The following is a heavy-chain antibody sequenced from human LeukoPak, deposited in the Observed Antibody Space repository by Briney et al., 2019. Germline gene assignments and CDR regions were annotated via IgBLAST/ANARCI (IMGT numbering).Heavy chain of an antibody. CDR2: ISAYNSNT. J-gene: IGHJ4*02. CDR1: GYTFTSYG. CDR3: ARDWDYYDSSGYYNY. Sequence: ASVKVSCKASGYTFTSYGINWVRQAPGQGLEWMGWISAYNSNTHYAQKLQGRVTMTTDTSTSTAYMEVRSLRSDDTAVYYCARDWDYYDSSGYYNYWGQGTLVTVSS. V-gene: IGHV1-18*01. D-gene: IGHD3-22*01.